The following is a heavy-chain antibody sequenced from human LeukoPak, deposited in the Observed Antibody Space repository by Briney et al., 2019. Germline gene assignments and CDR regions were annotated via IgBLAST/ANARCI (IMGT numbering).Heavy chain of an antibody. CDR2: IISSSSTI. CDR3: ARDRVGAMRYNWFDR. CDR1: GFTFSSYS. Sequence: GSLPLSCAAAGFTFSSYSMNWVRPAPGKGLEWVSYIISSSSTIYYAGSVKGRFTISRDNAKNSLYLQMNSLRAEDTAVYSCARDRVGAMRYNWFDRWGQGTLVTVSS. D-gene: IGHD1-26*01. J-gene: IGHJ5*02. V-gene: IGHV3-48*04.